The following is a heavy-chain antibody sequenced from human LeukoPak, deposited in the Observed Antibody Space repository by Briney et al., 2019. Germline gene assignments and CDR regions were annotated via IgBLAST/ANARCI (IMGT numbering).Heavy chain of an antibody. CDR1: GFTFSSYW. V-gene: IGHV3-74*01. Sequence: QTGGSLRLSCAASGFTFSSYWMHWVRQAPGKGLVWVSRINSDGSSTSYADSVKGRFTISRDNAKNTLYLQVNSLRAEDTAVYYCVRGSLRLPRSTPDYWGQGTLVTVSS. CDR3: VRGSLRLPRSTPDY. J-gene: IGHJ4*02. D-gene: IGHD2-21*02. CDR2: INSDGSST.